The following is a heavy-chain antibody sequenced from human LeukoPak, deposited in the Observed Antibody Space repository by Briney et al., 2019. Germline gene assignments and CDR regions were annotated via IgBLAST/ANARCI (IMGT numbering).Heavy chain of an antibody. CDR2: ISNDGSNK. J-gene: IGHJ6*02. Sequence: GGSLILSCAASGFTFGGSSMHWVRQAPGKGLEWVAVISNDGSNKFYADSVKGRFTISRDNSKNTLYLQMNSLRGYDTAVYYCARPLSNGYFHDSGGYYPYAMDIWGQGTTVTVSS. V-gene: IGHV3-30-3*01. CDR1: GFTFGGSS. CDR3: ARPLSNGYFHDSGGYYPYAMDI. D-gene: IGHD3-22*01.